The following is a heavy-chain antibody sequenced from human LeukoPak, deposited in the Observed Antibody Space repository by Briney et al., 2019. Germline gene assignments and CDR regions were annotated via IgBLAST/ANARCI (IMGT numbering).Heavy chain of an antibody. CDR1: GGSISSSSYY. D-gene: IGHD6-13*01. CDR3: ATSGYSSSWEIDY. Sequence: SETLSLTCTVSGGSISSSSYYWSWIRQPAGKGLEWIGRIYTSGSTNYNPSLKSRITMSVDTSKNQFSLKLSSVTAADTAVYYCATSGYSSSWEIDYWGQGTLVTVSS. CDR2: IYTSGST. J-gene: IGHJ4*02. V-gene: IGHV4-61*02.